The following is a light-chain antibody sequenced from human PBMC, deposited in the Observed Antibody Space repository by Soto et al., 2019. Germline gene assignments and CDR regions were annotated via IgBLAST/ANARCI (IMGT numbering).Light chain of an antibody. CDR1: QGMSSD. V-gene: IGKV1-9*01. CDR3: QQLNIYSTT. Sequence: DIQLTQSPSFLSASVGDRVTITCRASQGMSSDLAWYQQKPGKAPKLLIYGASTLQSGVPSRFSGSGSGTDFTLTISSLQPEDFATYYCQQLNIYSTTFGQGTKVEIK. J-gene: IGKJ1*01. CDR2: GAS.